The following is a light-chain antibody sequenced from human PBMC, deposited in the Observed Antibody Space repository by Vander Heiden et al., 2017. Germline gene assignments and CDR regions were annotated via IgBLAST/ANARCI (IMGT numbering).Light chain of an antibody. CDR3: QAWDGITVV. J-gene: IGLJ2*01. Sequence: SSTLTQAPSLSVSPGPTANITCPGAQLGEKYAFRYQQKPRHSPVVIISPDNKRPSGIPARSPGHNTGNTATPTISGTQKMEEADDYCQAWDGITVVFGGGTKVTVL. V-gene: IGLV3-1*01. CDR1: QLGEKY. CDR2: PDN.